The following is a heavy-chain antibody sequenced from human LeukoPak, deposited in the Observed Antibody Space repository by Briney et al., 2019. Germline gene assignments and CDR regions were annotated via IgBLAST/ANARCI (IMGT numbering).Heavy chain of an antibody. CDR1: GYSISSGYY. J-gene: IGHJ5*02. D-gene: IGHD3-3*01. V-gene: IGHV4-38-2*02. CDR3: ARERKILLEWLFPSGSWFDP. Sequence: SETLSLTCTVSGYSISSGYYWGWIRQPPGKGLEWIGSIYHSGSTYYNPSLKSRVTITVDTSKNQFSLKLRSVTAADTAVYYCARERKILLEWLFPSGSWFDPWGQGTLVTVSS. CDR2: IYHSGST.